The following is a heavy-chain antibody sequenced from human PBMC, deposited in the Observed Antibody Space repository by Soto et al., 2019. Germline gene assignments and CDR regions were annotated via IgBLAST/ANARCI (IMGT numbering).Heavy chain of an antibody. CDR3: ASNLPSNWYFDL. V-gene: IGHV1-69*13. CDR1: GGTFSSYA. Sequence: SVKVSCKASGGTFSSYAISWVRQAPGQGLEWMGGIIPIFGTANYAQKFQGRVTITADESTSTAYMELSSLRSEDTAVYYCASNLPSNWYFDLWGRGTLVTVSS. CDR2: IIPIFGTA. D-gene: IGHD2-2*01. J-gene: IGHJ2*01.